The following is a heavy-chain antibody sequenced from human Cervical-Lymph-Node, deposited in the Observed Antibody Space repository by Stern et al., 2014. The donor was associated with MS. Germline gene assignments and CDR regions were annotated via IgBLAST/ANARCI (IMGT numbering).Heavy chain of an antibody. D-gene: IGHD4-23*01. CDR1: GATFSTNA. V-gene: IGHV1-69*12. J-gene: IGHJ5*02. CDR3: AREHHGGNFAS. CDR2: IVPIFGRA. Sequence: QDQLVQSGAEVKKPGSSVKVSCKVSGATFSTNAISWLRQAPGQGPEWMGAIVPIFGRANYVQKLQGRVTIAADESANTAYMELRSLRSEDAAVYYCAREHHGGNFASWGQGTLVTVSS.